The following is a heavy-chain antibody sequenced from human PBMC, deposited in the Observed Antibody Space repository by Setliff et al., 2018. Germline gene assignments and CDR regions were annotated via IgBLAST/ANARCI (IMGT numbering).Heavy chain of an antibody. D-gene: IGHD1-26*01. CDR3: AKGGGRYHSAS. CDR1: GDSISSRTYY. V-gene: IGHV4-61*10. J-gene: IGHJ4*02. Sequence: PSETLSLTCAVSGDSISSRTYYWSWIRQPAGKGLEWIGEIYHSGISNYSPSLKSRVTMSVDQSKNHFSLKLSSVTAADTAVYYCAKGGGRYHSASWGQGTLVTVSS. CDR2: IYHSGIS.